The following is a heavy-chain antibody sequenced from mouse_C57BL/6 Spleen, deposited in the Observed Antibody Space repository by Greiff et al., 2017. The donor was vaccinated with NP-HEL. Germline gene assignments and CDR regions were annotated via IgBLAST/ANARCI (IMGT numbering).Heavy chain of an antibody. CDR2: IYPSDSET. V-gene: IGHV1-61*01. CDR3: ARNWGYWYFDV. J-gene: IGHJ1*03. D-gene: IGHD4-1*01. Sequence: VQLQQPGAELVRPGSSVKLSCKASGYTFTSYWMDWVKQGPGQGLEWIGNIYPSDSETHYNQKFKDKATLTVDKSSSTAYMQLSSLTSEDSAVYYCARNWGYWYFDVWGTGTTVTVSS. CDR1: GYTFTSYW.